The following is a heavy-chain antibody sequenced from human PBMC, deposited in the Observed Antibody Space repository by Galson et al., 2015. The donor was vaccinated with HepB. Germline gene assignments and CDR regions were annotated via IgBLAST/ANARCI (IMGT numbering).Heavy chain of an antibody. D-gene: IGHD4-23*01. Sequence: SLRLSCAASTFIFSTYSMNWVRQAPGKGLEWVSYISSGTTTIYYADSVKGRFTISRDNAKMSLYLQMNGLRAEETAVYYCVFLRGNDLKPLDYWGQGTLVTVSS. CDR3: VFLRGNDLKPLDY. V-gene: IGHV3-48*04. J-gene: IGHJ4*02. CDR2: ISSGTTTI. CDR1: TFIFSTYS.